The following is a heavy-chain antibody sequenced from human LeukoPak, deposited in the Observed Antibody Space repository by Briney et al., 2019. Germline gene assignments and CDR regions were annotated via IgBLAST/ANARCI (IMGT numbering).Heavy chain of an antibody. Sequence: PSETLSLTCTVSGGSISSSSYYWGWIRQPPGKGLEWIGSIYYSGSTYYNPSLKSRVTISVDTSKNQFSLKLSSVTAADTAVYYCARSMGQGGDALDVWGQGTMVTVSS. CDR3: ARSMGQGGDALDV. J-gene: IGHJ3*01. CDR2: IYYSGST. CDR1: GGSISSSSYY. D-gene: IGHD1-26*01. V-gene: IGHV4-39*01.